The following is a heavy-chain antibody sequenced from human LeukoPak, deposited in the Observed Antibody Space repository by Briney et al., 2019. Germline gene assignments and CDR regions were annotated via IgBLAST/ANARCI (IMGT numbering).Heavy chain of an antibody. CDR1: GFTVSSNY. Sequence: PGGSLRLSCAASGFTVSSNYMSWVRQAPGKGLEWCSVIYSGDSTFYADSVKGRFTISRDNSKNTLYLQMNSLRAEDTAVYYCARALGDAFDIWGQGTMVTVSS. CDR2: IYSGDST. CDR3: ARALGDAFDI. D-gene: IGHD3-16*01. V-gene: IGHV3-53*01. J-gene: IGHJ3*02.